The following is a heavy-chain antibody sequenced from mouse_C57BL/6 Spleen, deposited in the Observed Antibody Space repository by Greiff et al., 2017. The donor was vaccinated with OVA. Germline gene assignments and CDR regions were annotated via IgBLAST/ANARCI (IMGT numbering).Heavy chain of an antibody. CDR1: GYSFTSYY. CDR3: ARLTGTGMDY. J-gene: IGHJ4*01. Sequence: QVQLQQSGPELVKPGASVKISCKASGYSFTSYYIHWVKQRPGQGLEWIGWIYPGSGNTKYNGKFKGKATLTADTSSSTAYMQLSSLTSEDSAVYYCARLTGTGMDYWGQGTSVTVSS. V-gene: IGHV1-66*01. D-gene: IGHD4-1*01. CDR2: IYPGSGNT.